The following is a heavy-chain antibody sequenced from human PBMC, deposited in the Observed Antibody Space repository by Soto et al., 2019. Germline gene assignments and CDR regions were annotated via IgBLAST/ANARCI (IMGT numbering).Heavy chain of an antibody. V-gene: IGHV4-4*02. D-gene: IGHD7-27*01. Sequence: SETLSLTCAVSGGSISSSYWWSWVRQPPGKGLEWIGEIYHSGSTNYNPSLKSRVTISVDTSKNQFSLKLSSVTAADTAVYYCARRWGRTFDYWGQGTLVTVSS. J-gene: IGHJ4*02. CDR3: ARRWGRTFDY. CDR1: GGSISSSYW. CDR2: IYHSGST.